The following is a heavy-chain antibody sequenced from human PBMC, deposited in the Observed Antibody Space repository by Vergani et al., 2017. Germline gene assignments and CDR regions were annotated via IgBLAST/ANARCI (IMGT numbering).Heavy chain of an antibody. J-gene: IGHJ5*02. CDR1: GFTSSSYE. CDR3: ARDLRLLYNRFDP. D-gene: IGHD5-12*01. V-gene: IGHV3-48*03. Sequence: EVQLVESGGGLVQPGGSLRLSCAASGFTSSSYEMNWVRQAPGKGLEWVSYISSSGSTIYYADSVKGRFTISRDNAKNSLYLQMNSLRAEDTAVYYCARDLRLLYNRFDPWGQGTLVTVSS. CDR2: ISSSGSTI.